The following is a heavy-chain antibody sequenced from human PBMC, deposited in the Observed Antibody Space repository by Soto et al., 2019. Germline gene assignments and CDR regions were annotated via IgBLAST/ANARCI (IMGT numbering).Heavy chain of an antibody. CDR2: IYHSGST. V-gene: IGHV4-30-2*01. Sequence: QLQLQESGSGLVKPSQTLSLTCAVSGGSISSGNYSWSWIRQPPGKGLDCIGYIYHSGSTYYNPSCKRRGNISVHMAKNQFSLKLSAVTAADMAVYYCARAPDSYDSSGYYYSFDYWGQGTLVTFSS. J-gene: IGHJ4*02. D-gene: IGHD3-22*01. CDR3: ARAPDSYDSSGYYYSFDY. CDR1: GGSISSGNYS.